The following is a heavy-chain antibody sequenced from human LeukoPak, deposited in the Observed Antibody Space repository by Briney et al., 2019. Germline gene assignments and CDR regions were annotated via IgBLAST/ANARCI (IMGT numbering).Heavy chain of an antibody. V-gene: IGHV3-48*01. CDR1: GFTFSSYS. Sequence: GGSLRLSCAASGFTFSSYSMNWVRQAPGKGLEWVSYISSSGSTIYYADSVKGRFTISRDKAKNSLYLQMKSLRAEDTAVYYCAREYCSSTSCLYDYWGQGTLVTVSS. CDR3: AREYCSSTSCLYDY. J-gene: IGHJ4*02. D-gene: IGHD2-2*01. CDR2: ISSSGSTI.